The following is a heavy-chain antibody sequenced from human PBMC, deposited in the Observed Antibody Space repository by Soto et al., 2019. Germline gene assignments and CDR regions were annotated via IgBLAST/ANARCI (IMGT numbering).Heavy chain of an antibody. V-gene: IGHV1-69*13. CDR1: GGTFSSYA. J-gene: IGHJ6*02. CDR3: ARSQPGTYYYDSSGYYPYYYYGMDV. Sequence: GASVKVSCKASGGTFSSYAISWVRQAPGQGLEWMGGIIPIFGTANYAQKFQGRVTITADESTSTAYMELSSLRSEDTAVYYCARSQPGTYYYDSSGYYPYYYYGMDVWGQGTTVTVSS. CDR2: IIPIFGTA. D-gene: IGHD3-22*01.